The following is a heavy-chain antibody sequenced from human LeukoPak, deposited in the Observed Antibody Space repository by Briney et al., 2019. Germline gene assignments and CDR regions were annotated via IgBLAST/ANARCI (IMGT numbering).Heavy chain of an antibody. CDR3: ARGSGTITMVRGVFYGMDV. D-gene: IGHD3-10*01. V-gene: IGHV1-69*13. CDR2: IIPTFGTP. Sequence: ASVKVSCKASGGTFSSYGISWVRQAPGQGLEWMGGIIPTFGTPNYAQKFQGRVTITADESTSTAYMELSSLRSEDTAVYYCARGSGTITMVRGVFYGMDVWGQGTTVTVSS. CDR1: GGTFSSYG. J-gene: IGHJ6*02.